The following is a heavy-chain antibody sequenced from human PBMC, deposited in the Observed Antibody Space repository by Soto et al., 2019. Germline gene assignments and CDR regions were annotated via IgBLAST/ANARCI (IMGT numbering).Heavy chain of an antibody. V-gene: IGHV1-46*01. J-gene: IGHJ4*02. Sequence: ASVKVSCKASGYSFTRYYIHWVRQAPGRGLEWMGIINLRDGDTRFAQTFQGRVTMTRDTSTSTLYMELTSLTSDDTAVYYCARGGHVVVVTAAFDYWGQGTLVTVSS. CDR3: ARGGHVVVVTAAFDY. D-gene: IGHD2-21*02. CDR2: INLRDGDT. CDR1: GYSFTRYY.